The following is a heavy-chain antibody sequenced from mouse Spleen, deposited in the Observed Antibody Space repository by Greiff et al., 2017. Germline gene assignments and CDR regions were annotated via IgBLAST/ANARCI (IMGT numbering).Heavy chain of an antibody. J-gene: IGHJ2*01. Sequence: QVQLQQSGPELVKPGASVKLSCKATGYTFTGYWIEWVKQRPGHGLEWIGEILPGSGSTNYNEKFKGKATFTADTSSNTAYMQLSSLTTEDSAIYYCARVDPIYYYGSSPFDYWGQGTTLTVSS. CDR1: GYTFTGYW. D-gene: IGHD1-1*01. CDR2: ILPGSGST. V-gene: IGHV1-9*01. CDR3: ARVDPIYYYGSSPFDY.